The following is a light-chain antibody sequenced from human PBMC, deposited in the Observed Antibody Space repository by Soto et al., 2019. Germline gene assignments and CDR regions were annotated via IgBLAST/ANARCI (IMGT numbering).Light chain of an antibody. V-gene: IGLV2-14*01. J-gene: IGLJ1*01. Sequence: QSALTQPASVSGSPGQSITISCTGSSTDVGGYNYVSWYQQHPGKAPKVMIYEVSNRPSGVSNRFSGSKSGNTAYLTIYGIQVEDEAEYFCVSFTTTSPHVFGTGTKVTVL. CDR1: STDVGGYNY. CDR3: VSFTTTSPHV. CDR2: EVS.